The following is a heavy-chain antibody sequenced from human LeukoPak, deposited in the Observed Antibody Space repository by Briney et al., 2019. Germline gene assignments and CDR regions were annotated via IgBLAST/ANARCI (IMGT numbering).Heavy chain of an antibody. CDR3: ARDPSSVTLYFFDY. CDR1: GYTFRGNY. J-gene: IGHJ4*02. Sequence: ASVKVSCKASGYTFRGNYIHWLRQAPGQRLEWMGWIDANNGDTKSARKFQGRVTMSRDTSISTAYMDLSSLSPDDAAVYYCARDPSSVTLYFFDYWGQGTLVTVSS. D-gene: IGHD4-11*01. CDR2: IDANNGDT. V-gene: IGHV1-2*02.